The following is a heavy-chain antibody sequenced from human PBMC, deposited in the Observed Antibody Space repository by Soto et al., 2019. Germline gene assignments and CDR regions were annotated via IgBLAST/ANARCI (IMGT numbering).Heavy chain of an antibody. D-gene: IGHD2-21*02. V-gene: IGHV1-18*04. CDR2: ISAYNGNT. CDR1: GYTFTSYG. CDR3: ARIAYCGGDCYSGLDY. Sequence: QVQLVQSGAEVKKPGASVKVSCKASGYTFTSYGISWVRQAPGQGLEWMGWISAYNGNTNYAQKLQGRVTMTTDTATSTAYMELRSLRSDDTAVYYCARIAYCGGDCYSGLDYWGQGTLVTVSS. J-gene: IGHJ4*02.